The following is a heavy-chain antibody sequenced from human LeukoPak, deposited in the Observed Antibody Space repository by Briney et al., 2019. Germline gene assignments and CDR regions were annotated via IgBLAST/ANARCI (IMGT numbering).Heavy chain of an antibody. Sequence: GGSLRLSCAASGITFSSYWMTWVRQAPGKGLEWVANIKLDGSEKNYVDSVKGRFTISRDNAKNSLYLQMNSLRAEDTAVYYCAREDLRAFDIWGQGTMVTVSS. J-gene: IGHJ3*02. CDR3: AREDLRAFDI. CDR1: GITFSSYW. D-gene: IGHD3-10*01. CDR2: IKLDGSEK. V-gene: IGHV3-7*01.